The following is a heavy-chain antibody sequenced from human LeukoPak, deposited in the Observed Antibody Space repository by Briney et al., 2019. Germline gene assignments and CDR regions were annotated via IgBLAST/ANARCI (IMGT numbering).Heavy chain of an antibody. Sequence: GGSLRLSCAASGFTFSSYWMSWVRQAPGKGLEWVANIKQDGSEKYYVDSVKGRFTISRDNAKNSLHLQMNSLRAEDTAVYYCARATTVTTSPSGYFDYWGQGTLVTVSS. CDR1: GFTFSSYW. J-gene: IGHJ4*02. V-gene: IGHV3-7*04. D-gene: IGHD4-17*01. CDR2: IKQDGSEK. CDR3: ARATTVTTSPSGYFDY.